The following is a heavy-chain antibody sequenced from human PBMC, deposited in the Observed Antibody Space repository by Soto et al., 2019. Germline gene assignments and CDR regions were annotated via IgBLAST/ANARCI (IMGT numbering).Heavy chain of an antibody. J-gene: IGHJ5*02. D-gene: IGHD6-13*01. V-gene: IGHV4-59*08. CDR3: ARYSSSWYDWFDP. CDR2: IYYSGST. Sequence: LETLSLTCTVSGGSISSYYWSWIRQPPGKGLEWIGYIYYSGSTNYNPSLKSRVTISVDTSKNQFSLKLSSVTAADTAVYYCARYSSSWYDWFDPWGQGTLVTVSS. CDR1: GGSISSYY.